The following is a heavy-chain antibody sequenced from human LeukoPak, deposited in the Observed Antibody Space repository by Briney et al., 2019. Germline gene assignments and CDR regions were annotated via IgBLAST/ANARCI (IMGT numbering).Heavy chain of an antibody. CDR3: ASRVGATTNYYYMDV. CDR2: IIPIFGTA. CDR1: GGTFSSYA. Sequence: VASVKVSCKASGGTFSSYAISWVRQAPGQGLEWMGGIIPIFGTANYAQKFQGRVTITADKSTSTAYMELSSLRSEDTAVYYCASRVGATTNYYYMDVWGKGTTVTVSS. V-gene: IGHV1-69*06. J-gene: IGHJ6*03. D-gene: IGHD1-26*01.